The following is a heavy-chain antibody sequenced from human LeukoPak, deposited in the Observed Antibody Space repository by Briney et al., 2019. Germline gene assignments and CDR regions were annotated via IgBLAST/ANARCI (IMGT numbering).Heavy chain of an antibody. Sequence: GGSLRLSCEASGFTFSDFYMSWIRQAPGKGLEWVSVIYGGSRTLYSDSVKGRFTISRDISKNTVYLQMSNLRAEDMAVYYCARDRVSSWYYFDYWGQGTLVTVSS. CDR1: GFTFSDFY. J-gene: IGHJ4*02. V-gene: IGHV3-66*01. D-gene: IGHD6-13*01. CDR2: IYGGSRT. CDR3: ARDRVSSWYYFDY.